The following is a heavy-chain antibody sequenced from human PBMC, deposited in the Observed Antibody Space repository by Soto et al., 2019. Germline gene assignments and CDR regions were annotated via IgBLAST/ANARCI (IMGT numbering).Heavy chain of an antibody. CDR2: IESDGSST. CDR3: ARDGGGLGY. V-gene: IGHV3-74*01. D-gene: IGHD3-10*01. CDR1: GFTFSNYR. J-gene: IGHJ4*02. Sequence: EVQLVESGGGLVQPGGSVRLSCVVSGFTFSNYRMHWVRQAPGKGLVWVSRIESDGSSTTYADSVKGRFTISRDNAKNTLYLQMNGLGGEDTAIYYCARDGGGLGYWGQGTLVTVSS.